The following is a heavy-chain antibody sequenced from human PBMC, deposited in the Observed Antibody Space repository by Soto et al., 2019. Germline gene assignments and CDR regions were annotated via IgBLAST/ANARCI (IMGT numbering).Heavy chain of an antibody. J-gene: IGHJ3*02. Sequence: GESLKISCKGSGYSFTSYWISWVRQMPGKGLEWMGRIDPSDSYTSYSPSFQGHVTISADKSISTAYLQWSSLKASDTAMYYCARRVAYYYDSSGYYPRQTDAFDIWGQGTMVTVSS. V-gene: IGHV5-10-1*01. CDR2: IDPSDSYT. CDR3: ARRVAYYYDSSGYYPRQTDAFDI. CDR1: GYSFTSYW. D-gene: IGHD3-22*01.